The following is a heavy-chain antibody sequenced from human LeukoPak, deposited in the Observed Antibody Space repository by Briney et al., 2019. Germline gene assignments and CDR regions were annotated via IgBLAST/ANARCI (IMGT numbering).Heavy chain of an antibody. D-gene: IGHD1-1*01. V-gene: IGHV4-39*02. Sequence: SETLSLTCSVSGASISGGTYYWGWIRQPPGKGLEWIGEINHSASTNYNSSLKSRVTISVDKSENHFSLKLRSVTAADTAVYYCASRRVTTRSFKYWGQGTLVTVSS. CDR1: GASISGGTYY. J-gene: IGHJ4*02. CDR2: INHSAST. CDR3: ASRRVTTRSFKY.